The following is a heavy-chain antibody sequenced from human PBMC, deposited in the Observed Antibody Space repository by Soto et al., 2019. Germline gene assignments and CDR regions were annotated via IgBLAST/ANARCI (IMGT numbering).Heavy chain of an antibody. D-gene: IGHD2-2*01. CDR3: SRGDIVLVPASEGNWCDP. J-gene: IGHJ5*02. Sequence: QVQLVQSGAEVKKPGASVTVSCKASAYSFTTYHIHWVRQAPGQGLEWMGLINPDAGATNYAQRFQCRLRLTRDTSTSTVYMELRSLTFDDTAVYYCSRGDIVLVPASEGNWCDPWGQGTLVTVSS. CDR2: INPDAGAT. CDR1: AYSFTTYH. V-gene: IGHV1-46*01.